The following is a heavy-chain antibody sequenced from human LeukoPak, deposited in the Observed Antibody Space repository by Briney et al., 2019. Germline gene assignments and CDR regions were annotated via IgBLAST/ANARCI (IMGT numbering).Heavy chain of an antibody. Sequence: GGALRLSCTVSGFTVSSNSMSWVRQAPGKGLEGVSFIYSYNTHYSDSVKGRFTISRDNAKNSLYLQMNSLSAEDTAVYYCASGDGGYSYGKIDYWGQGTLVTVSS. J-gene: IGHJ4*02. D-gene: IGHD5-18*01. CDR3: ASGDGGYSYGKIDY. CDR2: IYSYNT. CDR1: GFTVSSNS. V-gene: IGHV3-53*01.